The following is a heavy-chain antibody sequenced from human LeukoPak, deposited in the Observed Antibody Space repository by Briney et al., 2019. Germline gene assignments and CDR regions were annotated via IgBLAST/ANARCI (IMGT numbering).Heavy chain of an antibody. CDR3: ISSSPSFDY. Sequence: PGGSLRLSCAASGFTFSSYAMSWVRQAPGKGLEWVAVISYDGSNKYYADSAKGRFTISRDNAKSTLYLQMNSLRAEDTAVYYCISSSPSFDYWGQGTLVTVSS. V-gene: IGHV3-30-3*01. J-gene: IGHJ4*02. CDR2: ISYDGSNK. CDR1: GFTFSSYA.